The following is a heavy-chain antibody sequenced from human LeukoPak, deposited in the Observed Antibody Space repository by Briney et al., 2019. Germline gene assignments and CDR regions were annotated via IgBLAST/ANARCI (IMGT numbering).Heavy chain of an antibody. CDR1: GFTVSSNY. CDR3: ARGYDYGDLEIPLGY. Sequence: GGSLRLSCAASGFTVSSNYMSWVRQAPGKGLEWVSVIYSGGSTYYADSVKGRFTISRDNSKNTLYLQMNSLRAEDTAVYYCARGYDYGDLEIPLGYWGQGTLVTVSS. CDR2: IYSGGST. J-gene: IGHJ4*02. V-gene: IGHV3-53*01. D-gene: IGHD4-17*01.